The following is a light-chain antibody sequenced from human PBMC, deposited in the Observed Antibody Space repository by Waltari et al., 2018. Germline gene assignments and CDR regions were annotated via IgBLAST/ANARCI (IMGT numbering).Light chain of an antibody. V-gene: IGLV3-25*03. CDR1: ALPKPY. CDR2: KDT. CDR3: QSADASGTLQGV. J-gene: IGLJ2*01. Sequence: SYELTQPPSVSVSPGQTARITCSGDALPKPYYYWYQHKPGQAPPLMIYKDTERPSGIPARFSGSNSGTTVTLTITGVQAEDEADYYCQSADASGTLQGVFGGGTKLTVL.